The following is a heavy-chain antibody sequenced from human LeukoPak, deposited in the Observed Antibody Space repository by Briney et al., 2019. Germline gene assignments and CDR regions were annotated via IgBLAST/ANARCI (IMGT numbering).Heavy chain of an antibody. V-gene: IGHV3-20*04. CDR3: ARERYDSSGYYYVEFDC. J-gene: IGHJ4*02. D-gene: IGHD3-22*01. CDR2: INWNGGST. CDR1: GFTFDDYG. Sequence: GGSLRLSCAASGFTFDDYGMSWVRQAPGKGLEWVSGINWNGGSTGYADSVKGRFTISRDNAKNSLYLQMNSLRAEDTALYYCARERYDSSGYYYVEFDCWGQGTLVTVSS.